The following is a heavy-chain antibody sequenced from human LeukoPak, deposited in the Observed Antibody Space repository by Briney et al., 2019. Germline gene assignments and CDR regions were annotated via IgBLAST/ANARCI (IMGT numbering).Heavy chain of an antibody. D-gene: IGHD6-6*01. J-gene: IGHJ6*03. CDR1: GFTFSSYA. V-gene: IGHV3-23*01. Sequence: GGSLRLSCAASGFTFSSYAMSWVRQAPGKGLEWVSAISGSGGSTYYADSVKGRFTISRDNSKNTLYLQMNSLRAEDTAVHYCAKVPLAARPDYYYYYMDVWGKGTTVTVSS. CDR3: AKVPLAARPDYYYYYMDV. CDR2: ISGSGGST.